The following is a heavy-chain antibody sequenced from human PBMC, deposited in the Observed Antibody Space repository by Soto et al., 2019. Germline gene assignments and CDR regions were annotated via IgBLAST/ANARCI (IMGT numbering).Heavy chain of an antibody. CDR3: ARFTIGVLRYFDL. CDR2: IGTASDT. V-gene: IGHV3-13*01. CDR1: GFTFSTYD. D-gene: IGHD2-8*01. J-gene: IGHJ2*01. Sequence: EMQLVESGGGLVQPGGSLRLSCAASGFTFSTYDMHWVRQATGKGLEWVSGIGTASDTYYPDSVKGRFTISRENSKNSFYLHMNSLTAGDTAVYYCARFTIGVLRYFDLWGRVTLVTVSS.